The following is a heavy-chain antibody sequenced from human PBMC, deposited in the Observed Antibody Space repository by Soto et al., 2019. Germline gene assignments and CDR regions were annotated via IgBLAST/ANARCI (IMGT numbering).Heavy chain of an antibody. CDR3: ARVQQAYYYYDSSGYSPYAFAI. J-gene: IGHJ3*02. CDR2: IIPIFGTA. CDR1: GGTFSSYA. D-gene: IGHD3-22*01. Sequence: SVKVSCKASGGTFSSYAISWVRQAPGQGLEWMGGIIPIFGTANYAQKFQGRVTITADESTSTAYMELSSLRSEDTAVYYCARVQQAYYYYDSSGYSPYAFAIWGQGTMVTVSS. V-gene: IGHV1-69*13.